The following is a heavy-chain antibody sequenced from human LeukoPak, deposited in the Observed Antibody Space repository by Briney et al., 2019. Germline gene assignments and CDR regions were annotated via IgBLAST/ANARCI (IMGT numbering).Heavy chain of an antibody. Sequence: SQTLSLTCTVSGGSISSGDYYWSWIRQPPGKGLEWIGYIYYSGSTYYNPSLKSRVTISVDTSKNQFSPKLSSVTAADTAVYYCARVWYSSSCFDYWGQGTLVTVFS. CDR1: GGSISSGDYY. CDR3: ARVWYSSSCFDY. V-gene: IGHV4-30-4*08. J-gene: IGHJ4*02. CDR2: IYYSGST. D-gene: IGHD6-13*01.